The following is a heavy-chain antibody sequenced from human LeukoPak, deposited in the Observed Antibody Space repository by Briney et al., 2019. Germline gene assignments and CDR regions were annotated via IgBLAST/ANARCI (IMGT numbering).Heavy chain of an antibody. CDR2: ISGSGGST. CDR1: GFTFSSYA. Sequence: GGSLRPSCAASGFTFSSYAMSWVRQAPGKGLEWVSAISGSGGSTYYADSVKGRFTISRDNSKNTLYLQMNSLRAEDTAVYYCAKDRGQSSGWYPWGQGTLVTVSS. CDR3: AKDRGQSSGWYP. V-gene: IGHV3-23*01. D-gene: IGHD6-19*01. J-gene: IGHJ5*02.